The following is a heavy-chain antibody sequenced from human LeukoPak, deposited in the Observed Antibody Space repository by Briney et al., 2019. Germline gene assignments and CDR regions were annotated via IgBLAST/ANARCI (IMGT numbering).Heavy chain of an antibody. CDR1: GGSIGTYS. Sequence: SETLSLTCTVSGGSIGTYSWNWIRQPPGKGLEWIGYIYYSGTTNYDPSLKSRVTISVDTSKNQFSLKLSSVTAADTAVYYCARGVYIAAAQYAYWGQGTLVTVSS. J-gene: IGHJ4*02. D-gene: IGHD6-13*01. CDR2: IYYSGTT. CDR3: ARGVYIAAAQYAY. V-gene: IGHV4-59*01.